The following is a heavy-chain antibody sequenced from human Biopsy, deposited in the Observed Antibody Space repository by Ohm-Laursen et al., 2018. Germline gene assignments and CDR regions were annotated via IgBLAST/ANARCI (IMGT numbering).Heavy chain of an antibody. CDR1: GFTFDDYA. J-gene: IGHJ6*02. CDR3: AKDVRVKVQLDGMDV. D-gene: IGHD1-1*01. CDR2: ISWHSGSR. Sequence: SSLRLSCAAPGFTFDDYAMHWVRQAPGKGLEWVSGISWHSGSRGYADSVEGRFTISRDNAKKLLYLQMNSLRAEDTALYYCAKDVRVKVQLDGMDVWGQGTTVTVSS. V-gene: IGHV3-9*01.